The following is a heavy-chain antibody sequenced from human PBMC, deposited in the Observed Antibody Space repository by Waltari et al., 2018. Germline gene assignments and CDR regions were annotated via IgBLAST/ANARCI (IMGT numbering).Heavy chain of an antibody. D-gene: IGHD2-2*01. Sequence: EVQLVESGGGLVQPGGSLRLSCAASGFTFSSYAMSWVRPAPGKGLEWVSAISGSGGSTYYADSVKGRFTISRDNSKNTLYLQMNSLRAEDTAVYYCAKVLYCSSTSCPNDDYWGQGTLVTVSS. CDR3: AKVLYCSSTSCPNDDY. CDR1: GFTFSSYA. J-gene: IGHJ4*02. CDR2: ISGSGGST. V-gene: IGHV3-23*04.